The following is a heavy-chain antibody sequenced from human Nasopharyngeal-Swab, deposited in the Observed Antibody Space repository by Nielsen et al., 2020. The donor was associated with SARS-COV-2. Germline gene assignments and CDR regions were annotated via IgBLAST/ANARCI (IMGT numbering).Heavy chain of an antibody. CDR2: IYYSGST. CDR1: GGSISSYY. J-gene: IGHJ5*02. D-gene: IGHD6-6*01. V-gene: IGHV4-59*01. CDR3: ARSNAAHNWFDP. Sequence: SETLSLTCTVSGGSISSYYWSWIRQPPGKGLEWIGYIYYSGSTNYNPSLKSRVTISVDTSKNQFSLKLSSVTAADTAVYYCARSNAAHNWFDPWGQGTLVTVSS.